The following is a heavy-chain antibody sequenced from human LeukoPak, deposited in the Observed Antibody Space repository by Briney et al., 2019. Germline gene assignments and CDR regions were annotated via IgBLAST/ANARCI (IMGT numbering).Heavy chain of an antibody. CDR1: GGSISSSGYY. CDR3: ARLGYCSSASCGPLDY. J-gene: IGHJ4*02. V-gene: IGHV4-39*02. CDR2: IYYSGST. Sequence: PSETLSLTCTVSGGSISSSGYYWGWVRQPPGKGLEWIGNIYYSGSTYYNPSLKSRVTISVDTSKNHFSLKLNSVTAADTALYYCARLGYCSSASCGPLDYWGQGTLVTVSS. D-gene: IGHD2-2*01.